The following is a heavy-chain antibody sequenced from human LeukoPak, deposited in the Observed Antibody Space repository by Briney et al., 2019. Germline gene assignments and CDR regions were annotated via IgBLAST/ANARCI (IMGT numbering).Heavy chain of an antibody. CDR2: LYNTETT. D-gene: IGHD1-14*01. CDR3: ARHPTLTSGGNFDY. J-gene: IGHJ4*02. CDR1: GGSISRSSYY. V-gene: IGHV4-39*01. Sequence: SETLSLTCSVSGGSISRSSYYWGWLRQPRGKGLEWVVSLYNTETTYYNPSLQSRVTISVDTSKNQLSLKLSSVTAADTAVYYCARHPTLTSGGNFDYWGQGTLVTVSS.